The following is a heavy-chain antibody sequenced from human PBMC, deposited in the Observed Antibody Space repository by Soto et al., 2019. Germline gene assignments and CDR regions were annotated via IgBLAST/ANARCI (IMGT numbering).Heavy chain of an antibody. Sequence: VKLTCKEWGSTFTGTANSCVRQAPGQGLERMGGIIPIFGTANYAQKFQGRVTITADESTSTAYMELSSLRSEDTAVYYCARAPYYDFWSGSFDYWGQ. CDR3: ARAPYYDFWSGSFDY. J-gene: IGHJ4*01. D-gene: IGHD3-3*01. CDR1: GSTFTGTA. CDR2: IIPIFGTA. V-gene: IGHV1-69*13.